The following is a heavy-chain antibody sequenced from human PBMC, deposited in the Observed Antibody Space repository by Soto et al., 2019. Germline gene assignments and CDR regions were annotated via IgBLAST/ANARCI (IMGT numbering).Heavy chain of an antibody. CDR1: GFTFSSYA. V-gene: IGHV3-23*01. CDR2: ISGSGGST. Sequence: EVQLLESGGGLVQPGGSLRLSCAASGFTFSSYAMSGVRQAPGKGLEWVSAISGSGGSTYYADSVKGRFTISRDNSKNTLYLQMNSLRAEDTAVYYCAKDSRHYGDYGDAFDIWGQGTMVTVSS. D-gene: IGHD4-17*01. CDR3: AKDSRHYGDYGDAFDI. J-gene: IGHJ3*02.